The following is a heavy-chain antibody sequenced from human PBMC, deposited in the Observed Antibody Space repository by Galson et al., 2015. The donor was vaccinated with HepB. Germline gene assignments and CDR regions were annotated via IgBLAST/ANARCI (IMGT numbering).Heavy chain of an antibody. CDR3: ARDPSLKYSSSWYGQGALGDYYYGLDV. D-gene: IGHD2-2*01. CDR2: ISYDGKNK. Sequence: SLRLSCAASGFPFSNYAIHWVRQAPGKGLEWVAFISYDGKNKYYGDSVKGRFTISRDNSKNTLYLQMNSLRAEDTAVYYCARDPSLKYSSSWYGQGALGDYYYGLDVWGQGTTVTVSS. V-gene: IGHV3-30*04. CDR1: GFPFSNYA. J-gene: IGHJ6*02.